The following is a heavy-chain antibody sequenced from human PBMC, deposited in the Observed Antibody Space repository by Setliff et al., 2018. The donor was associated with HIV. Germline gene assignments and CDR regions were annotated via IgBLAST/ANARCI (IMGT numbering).Heavy chain of an antibody. Sequence: GASVKVSCKASGYTFTGYFIHWVRQAPGQGLEWVGRINPNSGDTNFAQKFQGRITMTRDTSISTAYLELNRLRSDDTAVYYCAREYDVLTGYYISGYYSFFDPWGQGTLVTVSS. CDR3: AREYDVLTGYYISGYYSFFDP. CDR2: INPNSGDT. D-gene: IGHD3-9*01. V-gene: IGHV1-2*06. J-gene: IGHJ5*02. CDR1: GYTFTGYF.